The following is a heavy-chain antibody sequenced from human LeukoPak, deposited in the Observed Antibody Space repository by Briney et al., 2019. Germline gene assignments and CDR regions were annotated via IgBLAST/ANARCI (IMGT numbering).Heavy chain of an antibody. D-gene: IGHD6-13*01. Sequence: ASLKVSYKASGYTLTELSMHWVRQAPGKGLEWMGGFDPEDGETIYAQKFQGRVTMTEDTSTDTAYMELSSLRSEDTAVYYCASGRGTMGSSWDYYYYGMDVWGQGTTVTVSS. V-gene: IGHV1-24*01. CDR1: GYTLTELS. J-gene: IGHJ6*02. CDR3: ASGRGTMGSSWDYYYYGMDV. CDR2: FDPEDGET.